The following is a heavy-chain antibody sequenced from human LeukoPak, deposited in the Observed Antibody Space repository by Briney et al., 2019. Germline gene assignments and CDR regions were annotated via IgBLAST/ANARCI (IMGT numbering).Heavy chain of an antibody. Sequence: EASVKVSCKASGGTFSSYAISWVRQAPGQGLEWMGGIIPIFGTANYAQKFQGRVTITADKSTSTAYMELSSLRSEDTAVYYCARALYSGYDYAQTNYYYYYYMDVWGKGTTVTISS. J-gene: IGHJ6*03. CDR1: GGTFSSYA. V-gene: IGHV1-69*06. CDR2: IIPIFGTA. D-gene: IGHD5-12*01. CDR3: ARALYSGYDYAQTNYYYYYYMDV.